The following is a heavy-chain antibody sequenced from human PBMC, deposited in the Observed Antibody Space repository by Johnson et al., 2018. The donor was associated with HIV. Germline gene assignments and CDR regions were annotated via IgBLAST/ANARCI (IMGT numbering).Heavy chain of an antibody. CDR3: ARVGGYRAFDI. V-gene: IGHV3-13*01. CDR2: IGTAGDT. CDR1: GFTVSSNY. D-gene: IGHD5-18*01. J-gene: IGHJ3*02. Sequence: VQLVESGGGLVQPGGSLRLSCAASGFTVSSNYMNWVRQAPGKGLEWVSVIGTAGDTYYPGSVKGRFTISRENAKNSLYLPMNSLRGGDTAVYYCARVGGYRAFDIWGQGTMVTVSS.